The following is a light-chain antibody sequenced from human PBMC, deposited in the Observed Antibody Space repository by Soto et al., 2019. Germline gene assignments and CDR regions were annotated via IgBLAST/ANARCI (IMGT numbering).Light chain of an antibody. CDR2: VAS. J-gene: IGKJ2*01. Sequence: EIVMTQSPATLSVSPGERATLSCRASQSVSSNLAWYQQKPGQAPRLLIYVASTRAAGIPARFSGSGSGTEFTLTISSLQSEDFAFYYCQQYNNWPPWYTFGQGTKLEIK. CDR3: QQYNNWPPWYT. CDR1: QSVSSN. V-gene: IGKV3-15*01.